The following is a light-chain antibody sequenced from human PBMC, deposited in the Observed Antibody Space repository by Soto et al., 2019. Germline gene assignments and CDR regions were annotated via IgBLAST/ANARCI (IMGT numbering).Light chain of an antibody. Sequence: DIVMTQSPDSLAVSLGERATINCKSSQSLLWSSNSKSYVAWYQQRPGQPPKLLIYWASTRESGVPDRFSGSDSGTYFTLTISSLQAEDVAVYYCQQYYTTPVTFGQGTKVEIK. J-gene: IGKJ1*01. CDR1: QSLLWSSNSKSY. CDR3: QQYYTTPVT. CDR2: WAS. V-gene: IGKV4-1*01.